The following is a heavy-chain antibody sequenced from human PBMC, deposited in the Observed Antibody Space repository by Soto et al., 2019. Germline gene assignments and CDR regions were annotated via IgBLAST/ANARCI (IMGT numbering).Heavy chain of an antibody. CDR3: ARVMGIAVAAPSRADS. Sequence: GASVKVSCKASGYTFTSYGISWVRQAPGQGLEWMGWISAYNGNTNYAQKLQGRVTITTDTSTSTAYMELRSLRSDDTAVYYCARVMGIAVAAPSRADSWGQGPMRSVSS. D-gene: IGHD6-19*01. V-gene: IGHV1-18*01. J-gene: IGHJ4*02. CDR1: GYTFTSYG. CDR2: ISAYNGNT.